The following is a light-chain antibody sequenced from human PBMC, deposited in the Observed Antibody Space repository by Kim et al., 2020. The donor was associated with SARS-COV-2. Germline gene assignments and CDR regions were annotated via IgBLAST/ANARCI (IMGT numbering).Light chain of an antibody. V-gene: IGKV1-39*01. J-gene: IGKJ4*01. CDR3: QQSYSTPWLT. CDR1: QSISSH. CDR2: AAS. Sequence: DIQMTQSPSTLSASVGDRVTITCRTTQSISSHLNWYQQKPGRAPKLLISAASTLQGGVPSRFSGTGSGTDFALTISSLQPEDFATYYCQQSYSTPWLTFGGGTKVDIK.